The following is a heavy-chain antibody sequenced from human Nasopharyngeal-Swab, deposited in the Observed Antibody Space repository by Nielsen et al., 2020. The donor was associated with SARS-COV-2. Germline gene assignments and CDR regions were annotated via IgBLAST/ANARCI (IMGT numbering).Heavy chain of an antibody. CDR2: INSDGSST. CDR3: ASSRPLWAFDI. J-gene: IGHJ3*02. CDR1: GFTFRRDW. Sequence: GGSLRLSCADSGFTFRRDWMSWVRQAPGKGLVWVSRINSDGSSTSYADSVKGRFTISRDNAKNTLYLQMNSLRAEDTAVYYCASSRPLWAFDIWGQGTMVTVSS. V-gene: IGHV3-74*01.